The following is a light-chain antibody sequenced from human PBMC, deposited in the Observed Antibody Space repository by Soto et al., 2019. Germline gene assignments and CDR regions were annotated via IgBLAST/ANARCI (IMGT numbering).Light chain of an antibody. CDR1: SSDVGSDNL. CDR3: CSYAGSITYV. Sequence: QSVLTQPASVSGSPGQSITISCPGTSSDVGSDNLVSWYQQHPGKAPKFIIYEVNQRPAGVSYRFSGSKSGNTAYLTISGLQAEDEADYYCCSYAGSITYVFGTGTKVPS. CDR2: EVN. V-gene: IGLV2-23*02. J-gene: IGLJ1*01.